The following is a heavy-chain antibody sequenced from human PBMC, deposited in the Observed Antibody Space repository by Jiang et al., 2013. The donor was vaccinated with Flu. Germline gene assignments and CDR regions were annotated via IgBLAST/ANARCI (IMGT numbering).Heavy chain of an antibody. D-gene: IGHD5-12*01. CDR2: ISYDGSNK. J-gene: IGHJ5*02. CDR1: SYA. Sequence: SYAMRLGPARRPGKGLEWVAVISYDGSNKYYADSVKGRFTISRDNSKNTLYLQMNSLRAEDTAVYYCARDSGYGGYSSGFDPWGQGTLVTVSS. CDR3: ARDSGYGGYSSGFDP. V-gene: IGHV3-30*01.